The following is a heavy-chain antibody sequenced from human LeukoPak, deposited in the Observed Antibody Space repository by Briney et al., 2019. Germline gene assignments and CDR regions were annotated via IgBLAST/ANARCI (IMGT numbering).Heavy chain of an antibody. CDR2: IIPIFGTA. CDR1: GGTFSSYA. V-gene: IGHV1-69*01. Sequence: SVKVSCKASGGTFSSYAISWVRQAPGQGLEWMGGIIPIFGTANYAQKFQGRVTITADESTSTAYMELSSLRSEDTAVYYCASWRDGYNSADYWGQGTLVTVSS. CDR3: ASWRDGYNSADY. D-gene: IGHD5-24*01. J-gene: IGHJ4*02.